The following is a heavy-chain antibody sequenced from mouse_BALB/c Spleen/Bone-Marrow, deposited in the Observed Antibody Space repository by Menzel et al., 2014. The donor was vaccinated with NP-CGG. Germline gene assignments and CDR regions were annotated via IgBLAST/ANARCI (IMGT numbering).Heavy chain of an antibody. Sequence: EVKLMESGAELVKPGASVKLSCTASGFNIKDTYMHWVKQRPEQGLEWIGRIDPANGNTNYDPKFQGKATITADTSSNTAYLQLSSLTSEDTAVYYCASYRYAWYFDVWGAGTTVTVSS. D-gene: IGHD2-14*01. CDR1: GFNIKDTY. J-gene: IGHJ1*01. V-gene: IGHV14-3*02. CDR2: IDPANGNT. CDR3: ASYRYAWYFDV.